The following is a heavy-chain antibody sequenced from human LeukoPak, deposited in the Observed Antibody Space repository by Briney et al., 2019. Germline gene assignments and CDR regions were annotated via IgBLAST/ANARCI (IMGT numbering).Heavy chain of an antibody. Sequence: GGSLRLSCAASGFTVSSNYMTWVRQAPGKGLEWVSTVSNSGGSTYYAGSVKGRFTISRDNSKNMLYLEVNSLRAEDTAVYYCVKDPRDYYDSSGYYYSFDYWGQGTLVTVSS. CDR3: VKDPRDYYDSSGYYYSFDY. V-gene: IGHV3-53*01. CDR2: SNSGGST. J-gene: IGHJ4*02. CDR1: GFTVSSNY. D-gene: IGHD3-22*01.